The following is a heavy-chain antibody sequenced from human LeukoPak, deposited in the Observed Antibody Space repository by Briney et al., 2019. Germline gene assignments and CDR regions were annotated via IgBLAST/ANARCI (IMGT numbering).Heavy chain of an antibody. CDR1: GGSISSYY. D-gene: IGHD3-10*01. V-gene: IGHV4-4*07. CDR3: ARGYYGSGSYYKGNYFDY. CDR2: IYTSGST. J-gene: IGHJ4*02. Sequence: SETLSLTCTVSGGSISSYYWSWIRQPAGKGLEWIGRIYTSGSTNYNPSLKSRVTMSVDTSKNEFSLNLSSVTAADTAVYYCARGYYGSGSYYKGNYFDYWGRGTLVTVSS.